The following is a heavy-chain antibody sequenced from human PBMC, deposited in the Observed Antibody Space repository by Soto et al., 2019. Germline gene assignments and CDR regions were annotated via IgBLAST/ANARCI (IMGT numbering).Heavy chain of an antibody. D-gene: IGHD1-1*01. J-gene: IGHJ3*02. CDR1: GFTFSSYG. CDR2: IWYDGSNK. V-gene: IGHV3-33*01. Sequence: GGSLRLSCAASGFTFSSYGMHWVRQAPGKGLEWVAVIWYDGSNKYYADSVKGRFTISRDNSKNTLYLQMNSLRAEDTAVYYCARINGRETGTDAFDIWGQGTMVTVSS. CDR3: ARINGRETGTDAFDI.